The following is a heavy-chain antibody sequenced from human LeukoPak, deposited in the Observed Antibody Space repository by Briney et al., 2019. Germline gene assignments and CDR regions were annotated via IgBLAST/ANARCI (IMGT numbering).Heavy chain of an antibody. CDR2: ISVNGGST. V-gene: IGHV3-64*01. CDR3: ARALIAARPDSLFDY. D-gene: IGHD6-6*01. CDR1: GFTFSSYA. Sequence: GGSLRLSCAASGFTFSSYAMHWVRQAPGKGLEYVSTISVNGGSTFYANSVKGRFTISRDNSKNTLYLQMGSLRPEDMAVYYCARALIAARPDSLFDYWGQGTLVTVSS. J-gene: IGHJ4*02.